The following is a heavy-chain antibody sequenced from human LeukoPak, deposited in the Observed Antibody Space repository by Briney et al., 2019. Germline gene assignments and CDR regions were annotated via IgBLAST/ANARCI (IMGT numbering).Heavy chain of an antibody. CDR1: GYTFTSYA. CDR3: ARGGSTSHFSRFDP. Sequence: ASVKVSCKASGYTFTSYAMHWVRQAPGQRLEWMGWISAYNGNTNYAQKLQGRVTMTTDTSTSTAYMVLRSLRSDDTAVYYCARGGSTSHFSRFDPWGQGTLVTVSS. D-gene: IGHD2-2*01. V-gene: IGHV1-18*01. CDR2: ISAYNGNT. J-gene: IGHJ5*02.